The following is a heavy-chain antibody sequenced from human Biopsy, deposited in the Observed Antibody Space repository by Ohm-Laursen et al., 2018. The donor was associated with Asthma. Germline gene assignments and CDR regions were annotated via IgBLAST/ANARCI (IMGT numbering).Heavy chain of an antibody. D-gene: IGHD5-12*01. CDR2: MSYDGSIK. Sequence: SLRLSCTASGFMFRSFGMHWVRQAPGKGLEWVALMSYDGSIKDYADSVKGRFTISRDNSKNTLYLQMNSLRTEDTAVYYCAKRRGYSGHDNDYWGQGTLVIVSS. CDR3: AKRRGYSGHDNDY. V-gene: IGHV3-30*18. J-gene: IGHJ4*02. CDR1: GFMFRSFG.